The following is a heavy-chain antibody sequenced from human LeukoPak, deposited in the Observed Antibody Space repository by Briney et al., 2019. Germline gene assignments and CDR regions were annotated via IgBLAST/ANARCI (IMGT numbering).Heavy chain of an antibody. CDR3: ARDPFDRGSYLDY. J-gene: IGHJ4*02. CDR1: GFIFSNYA. D-gene: IGHD1-26*01. Sequence: GGSLRLSCAASGFIFSNYAMHWVRQAPGKGLEYVSAISSYGGSTYYEDSVKGRFTISRDNSKNTLYLQMGSLRAGDMAVYYCARDPFDRGSYLDYWGQGTLVTVSS. V-gene: IGHV3-64*02. CDR2: ISSYGGST.